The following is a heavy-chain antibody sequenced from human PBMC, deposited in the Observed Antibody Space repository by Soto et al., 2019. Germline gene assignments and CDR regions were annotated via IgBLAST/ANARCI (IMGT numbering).Heavy chain of an antibody. CDR3: ARYAQDYYSGMDV. J-gene: IGHJ6*02. D-gene: IGHD2-2*01. Sequence: ASVKVSCKASGYTFTGYCMHWVRQAPGQGLEWMGWINPNSGGTNYAQKFQGWVTMTRDTSISTAYMELSRLRSDDTAVYSCARYAQDYYSGMDVWGQGTKVTVSS. V-gene: IGHV1-2*04. CDR2: INPNSGGT. CDR1: GYTFTGYC.